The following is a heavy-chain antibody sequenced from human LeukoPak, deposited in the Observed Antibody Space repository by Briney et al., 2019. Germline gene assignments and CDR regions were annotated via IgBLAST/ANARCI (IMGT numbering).Heavy chain of an antibody. CDR3: SRSDGASDFDY. CDR2: TYYRSKWYN. Sequence: SQTLSHTCAISGDSVSSNRASWTWIRQSPSRGLEWLGRTYYRSKWYNDYAVSLKSRISINPDTSKNQFSLQLNSVTPEDTAVYYCSRSDGASDFDYWGQGTLVTVSS. V-gene: IGHV6-1*01. J-gene: IGHJ4*02. CDR1: GDSVSSNRAS. D-gene: IGHD5-24*01.